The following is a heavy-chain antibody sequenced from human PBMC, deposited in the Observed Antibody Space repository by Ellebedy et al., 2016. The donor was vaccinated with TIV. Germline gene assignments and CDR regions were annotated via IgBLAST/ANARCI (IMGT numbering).Heavy chain of an antibody. V-gene: IGHV3-33*01. CDR1: GFTFSSYG. CDR3: ARETNWGDTAAFDI. Sequence: GESLKISXAASGFTFSSYGMHWVRQAPGKGLEWVAVIWYDGSNKYYADSVKGRFTISRDNAKNSLYLQMNSLRAEDTAVYYCARETNWGDTAAFDIWGQGTMVTVSS. D-gene: IGHD2-21*02. J-gene: IGHJ3*02. CDR2: IWYDGSNK.